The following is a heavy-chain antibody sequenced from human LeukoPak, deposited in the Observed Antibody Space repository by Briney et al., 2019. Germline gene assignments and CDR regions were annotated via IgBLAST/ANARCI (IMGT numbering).Heavy chain of an antibody. CDR2: IIPILGIA. CDR1: GGTFSSYA. Sequence: ASVKVSFKASGGTFSSYAISWVRQAPGQGLEWMGRIIPILGIANYAQKFQGRVTITADKSTSTAYMELSSLRSEDTAVYYCASVLSGIAVAGSFDPWGQGTLVTVSS. J-gene: IGHJ5*02. CDR3: ASVLSGIAVAGSFDP. V-gene: IGHV1-69*04. D-gene: IGHD6-19*01.